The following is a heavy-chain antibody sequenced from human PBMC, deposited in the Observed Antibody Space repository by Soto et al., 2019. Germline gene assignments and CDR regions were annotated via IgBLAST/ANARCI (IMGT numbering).Heavy chain of an antibody. CDR1: GVPVSSGDYY. J-gene: IGHJ6*01. Sequence: QVQLQESGPGLVKPSQTLSLTCSVSGVPVSSGDYYWTWIRQPPGKGLEWVGYIYHSGSSYKNPSLKSRVTISLDMSKNQFSLKLSSVTAADTAVYFCARAIGRGYFYYAMDVW. CDR2: IYHSGSS. V-gene: IGHV4-30-4*01. D-gene: IGHD2-2*03. CDR3: ARAIGRGYFYYAMDV.